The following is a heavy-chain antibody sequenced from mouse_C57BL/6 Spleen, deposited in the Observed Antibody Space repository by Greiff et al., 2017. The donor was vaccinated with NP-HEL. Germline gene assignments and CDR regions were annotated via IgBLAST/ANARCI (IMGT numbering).Heavy chain of an antibody. CDR3: ARGTTVVATGNAMDY. CDR2: IDPSDSET. Sequence: QVHVKQPGAELVRPGSSVKLSCKASGYTFTSYWMHWVKQRPIQGLEWIGNIDPSDSETHYNQKFKDKATLTVDKSSSTAYMQLSSLTSEDSAVYYCARGTTVVATGNAMDYWGQGTSVTVSS. J-gene: IGHJ4*01. CDR1: GYTFTSYW. V-gene: IGHV1-52*01. D-gene: IGHD1-1*01.